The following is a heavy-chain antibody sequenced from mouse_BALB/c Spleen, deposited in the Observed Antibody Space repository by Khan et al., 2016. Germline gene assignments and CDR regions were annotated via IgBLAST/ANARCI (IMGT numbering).Heavy chain of an antibody. CDR3: ARNRYDVRNAMDY. Sequence: QIQLVQSGPELKKPGETVKISCKASGYTFTNYGMNWVKQAPGKGLKWMGWINTYTGEPTYADDFKGRFAFSLETSASTAYLQINNLKNEDMATXVCARNRYDVRNAMDYWGQGTSVTVSS. CDR1: GYTFTNYG. V-gene: IGHV9-1*02. J-gene: IGHJ4*01. D-gene: IGHD2-14*01. CDR2: INTYTGEP.